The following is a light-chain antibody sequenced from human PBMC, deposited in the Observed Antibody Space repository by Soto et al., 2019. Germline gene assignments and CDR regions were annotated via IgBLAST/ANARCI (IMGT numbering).Light chain of an antibody. J-gene: IGLJ2*01. V-gene: IGLV2-14*01. CDR2: EVS. CDR1: SSDVGGYKY. CDR3: ASYTSSSTSVI. Sequence: ALTQPASVSGSPGQSITISCTGTSSDVGGYKYVSWYQQHPDKAPKLIIFEVSNRPSGISSRFSGFKSGNTASLTISGLQAEDEADYYCASYTSSSTSVIFGRGTKLTVL.